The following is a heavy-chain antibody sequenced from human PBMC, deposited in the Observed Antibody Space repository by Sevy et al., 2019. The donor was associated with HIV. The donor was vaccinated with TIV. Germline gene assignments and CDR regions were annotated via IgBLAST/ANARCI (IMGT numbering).Heavy chain of an antibody. D-gene: IGHD3-22*01. CDR1: GFTFSSYG. CDR3: AKDFYDSSGYYPFDY. V-gene: IGHV3-30*18. Sequence: GGSLRLSCAASGFTFSSYGMHWVRQAPGKGLEWVAVISYDGSNKYYADSVKGRFTISRDNSKNTLYLQMNSLRAEDTAVYYCAKDFYDSSGYYPFDYWGQGTLVTFSS. CDR2: ISYDGSNK. J-gene: IGHJ4*02.